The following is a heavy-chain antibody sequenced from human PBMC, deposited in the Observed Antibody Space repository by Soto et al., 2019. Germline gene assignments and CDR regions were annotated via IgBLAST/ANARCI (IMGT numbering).Heavy chain of an antibody. CDR1: GYTFTSYD. V-gene: IGHV1-8*01. J-gene: IGHJ6*02. D-gene: IGHD2-2*01. Sequence: QVQLVQSGAEVKKPGASVKVSCKASGYTFTSYDINWVRQATGQGLEWMGWMNPNSGNTGYAQKFQGRVTMTRNTSISTAYMELSSLRSEDTAVYYCARGAVVVPAPPYYYYGMDVWGQGTTVTVSS. CDR3: ARGAVVVPAPPYYYYGMDV. CDR2: MNPNSGNT.